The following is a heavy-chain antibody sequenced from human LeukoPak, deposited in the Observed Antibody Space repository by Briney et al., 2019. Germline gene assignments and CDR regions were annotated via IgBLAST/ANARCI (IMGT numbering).Heavy chain of an antibody. CDR2: ISAYNGNT. J-gene: IGHJ5*02. V-gene: IGHV1-18*01. D-gene: IGHD2-2*01. Sequence: ASVKVSCRASGYTFSSYGISWVRQAPGQGLEWMGWISAYNGNTNYAQMVQGRVTMTTDTSTSTAYMEVRSLRSDDTAMYYCARDVGDIVTIPAAISVPWGQGTLVTVSS. CDR1: GYTFSSYG. CDR3: ARDVGDIVTIPAAISVP.